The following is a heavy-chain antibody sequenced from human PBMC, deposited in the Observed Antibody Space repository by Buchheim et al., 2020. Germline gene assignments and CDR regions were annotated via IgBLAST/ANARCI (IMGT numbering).Heavy chain of an antibody. Sequence: QVQLQESGPGLVKPSETLSLTCTVSGGSISSYYWSWIRQPPGKGLEWIGYIYYSGSTNYNPSLKSRVTISVDTSKNQFSLKLSSVTAADTAVYYCARGTINDFWSGYHYYFDYWGQGTL. V-gene: IGHV4-59*01. CDR1: GGSISSYY. J-gene: IGHJ4*02. CDR3: ARGTINDFWSGYHYYFDY. CDR2: IYYSGST. D-gene: IGHD3-3*01.